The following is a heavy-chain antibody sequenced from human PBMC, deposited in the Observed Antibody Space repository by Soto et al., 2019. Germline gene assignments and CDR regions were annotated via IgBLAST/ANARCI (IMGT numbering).Heavy chain of an antibody. CDR3: ATPGSRVVVVPAAMRGGYYFDY. CDR2: IYYSGST. D-gene: IGHD2-2*01. J-gene: IGHJ4*02. V-gene: IGHV4-39*01. CDR1: GGSISSSSYY. Sequence: SETLSLTCTVSGGSISSSSYYWGWIRQPPGKGLEWIGSIYYSGSTYYNPSLKSRVTISVDTSKNQFSLKLSSVTAADTAVYYCATPGSRVVVVPAAMRGGYYFDYWGQGTLVTVSS.